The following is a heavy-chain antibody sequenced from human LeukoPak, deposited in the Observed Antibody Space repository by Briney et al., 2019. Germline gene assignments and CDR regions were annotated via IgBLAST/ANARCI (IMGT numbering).Heavy chain of an antibody. CDR3: AKEASSGIDY. Sequence: GGSLRLSCAASGFTFSSYWMSWVRQAPGKGLEWVAVISYDGSNKYYADSVKGRFTISRDNSKNTLYLQMNSLRAEDTAVYYCAKEASSGIDYWGQGTLVTVSS. D-gene: IGHD3-10*01. V-gene: IGHV3-30*18. J-gene: IGHJ4*02. CDR2: ISYDGSNK. CDR1: GFTFSSYW.